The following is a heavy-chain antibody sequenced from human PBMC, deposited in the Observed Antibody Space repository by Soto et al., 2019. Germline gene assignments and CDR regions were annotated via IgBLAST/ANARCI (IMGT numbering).Heavy chain of an antibody. V-gene: IGHV4-61*05. CDR2: IFYSGST. D-gene: IGHD1-1*01. J-gene: IGHJ4*02. CDR1: GPSITTTSNY. Sequence: EMLSLTCTVCGPSITTTSNYWGWIRQPPGKGLEWIGYIFYSGSTNYNPSLEGRVTMSVDTSKNQFSLKVSSVTAADTAVYYCARHYPIGNNWNYFDYWGQGTLVTVSS. CDR3: ARHYPIGNNWNYFDY.